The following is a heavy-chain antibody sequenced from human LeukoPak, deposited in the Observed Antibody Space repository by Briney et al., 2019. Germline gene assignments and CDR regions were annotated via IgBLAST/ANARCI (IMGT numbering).Heavy chain of an antibody. J-gene: IGHJ4*02. CDR2: ISYDGSNK. CDR3: ARGLLPITGTSDY. Sequence: GGSLRLSCAASGFTFSSYAMHWVRQAPGKGLEWVAVISYDGSNKYYADSVKGRFTISRDNSKNTLYLQMNSLRAEDTAVYYCARGLLPITGTSDYWGQGTLVTVSS. V-gene: IGHV3-30-3*01. CDR1: GFTFSSYA. D-gene: IGHD1-7*01.